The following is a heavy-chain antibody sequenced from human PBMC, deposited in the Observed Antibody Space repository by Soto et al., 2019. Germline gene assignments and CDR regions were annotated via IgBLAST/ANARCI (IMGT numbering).Heavy chain of an antibody. CDR2: IIPIFGTA. Sequence: ASVKVSCKASGGTFSSYAISWVRQAPGQGLEWMGGIIPIFGTANYAQKFQGRVTITADESTSTAYMELSSLRSEDTAVYYCARGASYSSSPNWFDPSGQGTLVTVSS. CDR3: ARGASYSSSPNWFDP. V-gene: IGHV1-69*13. J-gene: IGHJ5*02. D-gene: IGHD6-13*01. CDR1: GGTFSSYA.